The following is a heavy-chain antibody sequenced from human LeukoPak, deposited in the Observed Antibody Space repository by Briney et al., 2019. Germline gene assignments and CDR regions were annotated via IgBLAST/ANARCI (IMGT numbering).Heavy chain of an antibody. Sequence: SEALSLTCTVSGGSISSYYWSWIRQPPGKGLEWIGYIYYSGSTNYNPSLKSRVTISVDTSKNQFSLKLSSVTAADTAVYYCARDGHYGSGSYGAYYYGMDVWGQGTTVTVSS. CDR1: GGSISSYY. CDR3: ARDGHYGSGSYGAYYYGMDV. D-gene: IGHD3-10*01. V-gene: IGHV4-59*01. J-gene: IGHJ6*02. CDR2: IYYSGST.